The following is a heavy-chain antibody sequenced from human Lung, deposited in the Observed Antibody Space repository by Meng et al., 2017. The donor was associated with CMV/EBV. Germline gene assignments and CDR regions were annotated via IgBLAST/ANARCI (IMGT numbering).Heavy chain of an antibody. Sequence: QVQCRGSGPALVKPSETLSLTCPVSGDSITNHNWWAWVRQPPGKGLEWIGEIPHRGSSAYNPSLKSRVSMSIDKSKNQFSLKLTSVTAADTAVYHCLRRSGGSVWGQGTLVTVSS. D-gene: IGHD3-10*01. J-gene: IGHJ1*01. CDR2: IPHRGSS. V-gene: IGHV4-4*02. CDR3: LRRSGGSV. CDR1: GDSITNHNW.